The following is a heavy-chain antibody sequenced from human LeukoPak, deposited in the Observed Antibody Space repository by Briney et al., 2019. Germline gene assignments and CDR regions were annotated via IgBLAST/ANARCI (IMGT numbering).Heavy chain of an antibody. V-gene: IGHV1-69*13. Sequence: ASVKVSCKASGYTFTSYGISWVRQAPGQGLEWMGGIIPIFGTANYAQKFQGRVTITADESTSTAYMELGSLRSEDTAVYYCASAPYYYDSSGYSLGGMDVWGQGTTVTVSS. CDR2: IIPIFGTA. CDR3: ASAPYYYDSSGYSLGGMDV. D-gene: IGHD3-22*01. CDR1: GYTFTSYG. J-gene: IGHJ6*02.